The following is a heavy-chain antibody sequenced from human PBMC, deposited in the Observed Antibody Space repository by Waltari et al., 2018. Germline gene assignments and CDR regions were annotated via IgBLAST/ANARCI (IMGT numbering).Heavy chain of an antibody. CDR1: GFTFSSYA. V-gene: IGHV3-23*01. CDR3: AKLSRGIAVAGPFDY. J-gene: IGHJ4*02. Sequence: EVQLLESGGGLVQPGGSLRLSCAASGFTFSSYAMSWVRPAPGKGLEWVSAISGSGGSTYNADPVEGRFTISRENSKNTLYLQMNSRRAEDTAVYYGAKLSRGIAVAGPFDYWGQGTRVTVSS. CDR2: ISGSGGST. D-gene: IGHD6-19*01.